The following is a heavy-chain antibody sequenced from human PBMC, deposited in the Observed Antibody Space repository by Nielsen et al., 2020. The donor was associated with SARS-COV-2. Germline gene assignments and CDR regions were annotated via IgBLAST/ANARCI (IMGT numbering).Heavy chain of an antibody. Sequence: WIRQPPGKGLEWIGYIYYSGSTNYNPSLKSRVTISVDTSKNQFFLKLSSVTAADTAVYYCARSHYYDFWSGYYSSGYYYGMDVWGQGTTVTVSS. V-gene: IGHV4-59*01. CDR2: IYYSGST. CDR3: ARSHYYDFWSGYYSSGYYYGMDV. D-gene: IGHD3-3*01. J-gene: IGHJ6*02.